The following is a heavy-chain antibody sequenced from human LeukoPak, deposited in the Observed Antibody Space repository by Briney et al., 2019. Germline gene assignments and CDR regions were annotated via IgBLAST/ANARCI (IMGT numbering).Heavy chain of an antibody. D-gene: IGHD6-13*01. Sequence: PGGSLGLSCAASGFTFSSYGMHWVRQAPGKGLEWVAVISYDGSNKYYADSVKGRFTISRDNSKNTLYLQMNSLRAEDTAVYYCAKNDEYSSWYPSGYYYYYGMDVWGQGTTVTVSS. V-gene: IGHV3-30*18. CDR2: ISYDGSNK. J-gene: IGHJ6*02. CDR1: GFTFSSYG. CDR3: AKNDEYSSWYPSGYYYYYGMDV.